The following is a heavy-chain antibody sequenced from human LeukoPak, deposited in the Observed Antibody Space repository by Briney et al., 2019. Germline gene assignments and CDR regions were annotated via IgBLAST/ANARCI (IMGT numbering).Heavy chain of an antibody. CDR3: ARLRDGYNWDDY. J-gene: IGHJ4*02. D-gene: IGHD5-24*01. V-gene: IGHV4-61*02. CDR2: IYTSGST. CDR1: GGSISSGSYY. Sequence: PPQTLSLTCTVSGGSISSGSYYWSWIRQPAGKGLEWIGRIYTSGSTNYNPSLKSRVTISVDTSKNQFSLKLSSVTAADTAVYYCARLRDGYNWDDYWGQGTLVTVSS.